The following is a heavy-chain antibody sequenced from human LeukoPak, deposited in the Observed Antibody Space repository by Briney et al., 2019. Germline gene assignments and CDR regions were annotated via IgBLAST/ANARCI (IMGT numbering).Heavy chain of an antibody. CDR2: IYTSGST. Sequence: SETLSLTCAVYGGSFSGYYWSWIRQPPGKGLEWIGRIYTSGSTNYNPSLKSRVTMSVDTSKNQFSLKLSSVTAADTAVYYCARDIAAPKGWFDPWGQGTLVTVSS. D-gene: IGHD6-13*01. CDR1: GGSFSGYY. CDR3: ARDIAAPKGWFDP. V-gene: IGHV4-4*07. J-gene: IGHJ5*02.